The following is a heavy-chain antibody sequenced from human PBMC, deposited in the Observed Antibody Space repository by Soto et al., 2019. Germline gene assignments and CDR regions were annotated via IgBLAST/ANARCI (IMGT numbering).Heavy chain of an antibody. D-gene: IGHD3-16*02. CDR1: GGSFSGYY. CDR3: ARHDYVWRSYRYQGPFDY. Sequence: SETLSLTCAVYGGSFSGYYWSWIRQPPGKGLEWFGEINHSGSTNYNPSLKSRVTISVDTSKNQSSLKLSSVTAADTAVYYCARHDYVWRSYRYQGPFDYWGQGTLVTVSS. CDR2: INHSGST. J-gene: IGHJ4*02. V-gene: IGHV4-34*01.